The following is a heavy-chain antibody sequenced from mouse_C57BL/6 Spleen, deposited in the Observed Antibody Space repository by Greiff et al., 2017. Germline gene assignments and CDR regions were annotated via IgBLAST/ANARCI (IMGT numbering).Heavy chain of an antibody. V-gene: IGHV7-3*01. CDR1: GFTFTDYY. J-gene: IGHJ2*01. CDR2: IRNKANGYTT. Sequence: EVHLVESGGGLVQPGGSLSLSCAASGFTFTDYYMSWVRQPPGKALEWLGFIRNKANGYTTASSESVKGRLTISRDNSQSILYLQRNALRAEESATYYCARSVSTTGFDDWGQGTTLTVSS. D-gene: IGHD1-1*01. CDR3: ARSVSTTGFDD.